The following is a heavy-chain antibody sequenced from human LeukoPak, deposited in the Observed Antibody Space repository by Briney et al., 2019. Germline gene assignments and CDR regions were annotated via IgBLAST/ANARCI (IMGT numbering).Heavy chain of an antibody. V-gene: IGHV4-34*01. D-gene: IGHD5-18*01. CDR3: NDWSRTGLGAYPTKYYYHMDV. Sequence: PSETLSLTCTVSGGSFSDYYWGWIRQPPGKGLEWIGEIHPSGSTNYSPSLKSRVTISLDACKNQFSLKLSSVCARVGYSYVINDWSRTGLGAYPTKYYYHMDVWDKGTTVTVSS. CDR2: IHPSGST. CDR1: GGSFSDYY. J-gene: IGHJ6*03.